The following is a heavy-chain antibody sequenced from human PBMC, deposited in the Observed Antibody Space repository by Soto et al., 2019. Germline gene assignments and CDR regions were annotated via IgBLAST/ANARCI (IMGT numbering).Heavy chain of an antibody. CDR3: ARDQRRGLDY. J-gene: IGHJ4*02. CDR1: GGSISSSNYY. Sequence: PSETLSLTCTVSGGSISSSNYYWGWIRQPPGKGLEWIGSIYYSGSTYYNPSLKSRVTISVDKSKNQFSLKLSSVTAADTAVYYCARDQRRGLDYWGQGTLVTVSS. CDR2: IYYSGST. D-gene: IGHD3-10*01. V-gene: IGHV4-39*07.